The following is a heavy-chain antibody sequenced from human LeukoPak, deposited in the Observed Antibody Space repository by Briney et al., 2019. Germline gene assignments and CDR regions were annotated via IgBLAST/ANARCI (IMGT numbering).Heavy chain of an antibody. D-gene: IGHD6-19*01. CDR2: ISYDGSNK. CDR1: GFTFSSYG. CDR3: AKDRWPYSSGGYYFDY. V-gene: IGHV3-30*18. Sequence: GGSLRLSCAASGFTFSSYGMHWVRQAPGKGLEWVAVISYDGSNKYYADSVKGRFTISRDNSKNTLYLQMNSLRAEDTAVYYCAKDRWPYSSGGYYFDYWGQGTLVTDSS. J-gene: IGHJ4*02.